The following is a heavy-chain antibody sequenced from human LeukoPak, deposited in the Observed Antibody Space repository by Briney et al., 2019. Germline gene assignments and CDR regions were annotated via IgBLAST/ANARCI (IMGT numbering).Heavy chain of an antibody. CDR2: ISYDGSNK. Sequence: PGRSLRLSCAASGFTFSSYAMHWVRQAPGKGLEWVAVISYDGSNKYYADSVKGRFTISRDNSKNTLYLQMNSLRAEDTAVHYCARDLILTGNHDAFDIWGQGTMVTVSS. J-gene: IGHJ3*02. CDR1: GFTFSSYA. D-gene: IGHD3-9*01. CDR3: ARDLILTGNHDAFDI. V-gene: IGHV3-30*04.